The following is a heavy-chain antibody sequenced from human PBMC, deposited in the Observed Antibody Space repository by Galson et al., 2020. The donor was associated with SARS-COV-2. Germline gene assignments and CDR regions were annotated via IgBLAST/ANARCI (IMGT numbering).Heavy chain of an antibody. D-gene: IGHD4-17*01. J-gene: IGHJ6*02. CDR2: IGTAGDT. V-gene: IGHV3-13*01. CDR1: GFTFSSYD. Sequence: GGSLRLSCAASGFTFSSYDMHWVRQATGKGLEWVSAIGTAGDTYYPGSVKGRFTISRENAKNSLYLQMNSLRAGDTAVYYCARDRTVTTGYYYYGMDVWGQGTTVTVSS. CDR3: ARDRTVTTGYYYYGMDV.